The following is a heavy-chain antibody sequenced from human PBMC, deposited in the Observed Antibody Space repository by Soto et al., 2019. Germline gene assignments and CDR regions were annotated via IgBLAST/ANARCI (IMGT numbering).Heavy chain of an antibody. CDR2: IVLIFGSP. CDR1: GGTFSRSA. J-gene: IGHJ6*02. CDR3: ARSYFGETIVNGRFYYHGLDV. D-gene: IGHD3-10*01. Sequence: QVQLVQSGAEVKKPGSSVKVSCKASGGTFSRSAISWVRQAPGQGLEWMAGIVLIFGSPNYAQKFQGRLTITADEPPYTAYMELSSLESDDSAVYFCARSYFGETIVNGRFYYHGLDVWGQGTTVTVSS. V-gene: IGHV1-69*01.